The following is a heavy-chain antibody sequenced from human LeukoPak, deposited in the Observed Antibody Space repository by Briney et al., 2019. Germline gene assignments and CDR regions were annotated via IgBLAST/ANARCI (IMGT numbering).Heavy chain of an antibody. CDR1: GYSFTSYW. CDR2: IYPGDSDT. CDR3: ARHEVIAAADGGAFDI. D-gene: IGHD6-13*01. V-gene: IGHV5-51*01. J-gene: IGHJ3*02. Sequence: GESLKISCKGSGYSFTSYWIGWVRPMPGKGLEWMGIIYPGDSDTRYSPSFQGQVTISADKSISTAYLQWSSLKASDTAMYYCARHEVIAAADGGAFDIWGQGTMVTVSS.